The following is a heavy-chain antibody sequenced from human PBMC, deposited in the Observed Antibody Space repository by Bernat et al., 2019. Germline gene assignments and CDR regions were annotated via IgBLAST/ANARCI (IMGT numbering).Heavy chain of an antibody. V-gene: IGHV3-23*01. D-gene: IGHD1-26*01. CDR3: AKVRVGASRYNYFDP. Sequence: EVQLLESGGGLVQPGGSLRLSCAASGFTFSSYAMSWVRQAPGKGLEWVSAISGSGGGPYYADSVKGRFTISRDNSKNTLYLQMNSLRAEDTAVYYCAKVRVGASRYNYFDPWGQGTLVTVSS. CDR2: ISGSGGGP. CDR1: GFTFSSYA. J-gene: IGHJ5*02.